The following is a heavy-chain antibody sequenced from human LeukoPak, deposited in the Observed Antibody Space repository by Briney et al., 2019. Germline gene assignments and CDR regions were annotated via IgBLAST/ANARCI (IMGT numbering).Heavy chain of an antibody. CDR3: ARAHRQLERLGRYYFDY. Sequence: SVKVSCKASGGTFSNHAVSWVRQAPGQGLEWMGGIIPIFGTANYAQKLQGRVTITADESTSTAYMELSSLRSEDTAVYYCARAHRQLERLGRYYFDYWGQGTLVTVSS. CDR1: GGTFSNHA. J-gene: IGHJ4*02. CDR2: IIPIFGTA. D-gene: IGHD1-1*01. V-gene: IGHV1-69*13.